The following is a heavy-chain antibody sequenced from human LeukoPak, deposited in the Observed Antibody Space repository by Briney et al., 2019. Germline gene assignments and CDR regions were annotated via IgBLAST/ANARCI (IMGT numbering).Heavy chain of an antibody. D-gene: IGHD1-14*01. Sequence: PGGSLRLSCAASGFTFSSYWIHWVRQAPGKGLVWVSRSNSDGSSTMYADSVKGRFTISRDNAKNTVYLQMDSLRAEDTAVYYCARHRNPAVSDYWGQGTLVTVSS. CDR3: ARHRNPAVSDY. CDR1: GFTFSSYW. CDR2: SNSDGSST. V-gene: IGHV3-74*03. J-gene: IGHJ4*02.